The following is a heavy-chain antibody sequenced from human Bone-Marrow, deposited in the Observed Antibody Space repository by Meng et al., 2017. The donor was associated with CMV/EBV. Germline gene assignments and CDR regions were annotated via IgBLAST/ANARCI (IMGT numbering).Heavy chain of an antibody. CDR2: ISYDGSNK. J-gene: IGHJ3*02. CDR3: ARESAHLRAFDI. CDR1: GFTFSSYA. D-gene: IGHD3-3*01. Sequence: GESLKISCAASGFTFSSYAMHWVRQAPGKGLEWVAVISYDGSNKYYADSVKGRFTISRDNSKNTLYLQMNSLRAEDTAVYYCARESAHLRAFDIWGQGTMVTVS. V-gene: IGHV3-30-3*01.